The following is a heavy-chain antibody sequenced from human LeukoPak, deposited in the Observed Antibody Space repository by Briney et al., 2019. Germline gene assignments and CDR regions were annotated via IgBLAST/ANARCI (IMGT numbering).Heavy chain of an antibody. Sequence: SETLSLTCTVSGGSISSYYWSWIRQPAGKGLEWIGRIYTSGSTNYNPSLKSRVTMSVDTSKNQFSLKLSSVPAADTAVYYCARALWFGELDNWFDPWGQGTLVTVSS. CDR2: IYTSGST. J-gene: IGHJ5*02. V-gene: IGHV4-4*07. CDR3: ARALWFGELDNWFDP. D-gene: IGHD3-10*01. CDR1: GGSISSYY.